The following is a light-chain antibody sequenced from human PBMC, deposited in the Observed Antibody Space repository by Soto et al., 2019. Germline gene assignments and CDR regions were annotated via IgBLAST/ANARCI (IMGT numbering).Light chain of an antibody. CDR2: GAS. V-gene: IGKV3-15*01. Sequence: EIVMTQSPATLSVSPGERATLSCRASQSVSSNLACYQQKPGQAPRLLIYGASTRATGIPARFSGSGSGTEFTHTISRLEPEDFAVYYCQQYASSPRTFGQGTKVDIK. J-gene: IGKJ1*01. CDR3: QQYASSPRT. CDR1: QSVSSN.